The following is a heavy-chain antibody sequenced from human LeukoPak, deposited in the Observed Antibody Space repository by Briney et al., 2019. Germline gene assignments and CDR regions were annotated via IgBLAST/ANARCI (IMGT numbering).Heavy chain of an antibody. Sequence: GGWLRLSCAASGFTFSSQWMGWVRQAPGKGLEWVANVNQGGTEKFYVDSVKGRFTISRDNAENSLYLQMNSLRVEDTAVYYCAREHYFYHMDGWGEGTTVTVSS. CDR2: VNQGGTEK. CDR1: GFTFSSQW. CDR3: AREHYFYHMDG. V-gene: IGHV3-7*01. J-gene: IGHJ6*03.